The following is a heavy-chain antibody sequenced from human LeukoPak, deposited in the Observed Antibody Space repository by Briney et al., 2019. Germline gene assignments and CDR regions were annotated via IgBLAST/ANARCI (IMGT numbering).Heavy chain of an antibody. D-gene: IGHD1-26*01. CDR1: GGSISSSNYY. CDR2: IFYTGST. V-gene: IGHV4-39*07. Sequence: SETLSLTCTVSGGSISSSNYYWAWIRQPPGKGLEWIANIFYTGSTYYNPSLKSRVTISVDTSKNQFSLRLSSVTAADTAVYYCARARKIVGATLPGYFDYWGQGTLVTVSS. J-gene: IGHJ4*02. CDR3: ARARKIVGATLPGYFDY.